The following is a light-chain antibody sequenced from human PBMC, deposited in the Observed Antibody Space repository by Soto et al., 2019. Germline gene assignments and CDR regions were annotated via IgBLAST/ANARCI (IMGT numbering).Light chain of an antibody. Sequence: EIVLTQSPVTLSLSPGEGATLSCRAIQSISSSLSWYQPKRAQAPRRLIYDTAQRATGIPGRYSGGGSGTDFTLAIGGVEPDDFAVYYCQHGSNWPPVTFGGRTKVEIK. CDR3: QHGSNWPPVT. CDR2: DTA. V-gene: IGKV3-11*01. J-gene: IGKJ4*01. CDR1: QSISSS.